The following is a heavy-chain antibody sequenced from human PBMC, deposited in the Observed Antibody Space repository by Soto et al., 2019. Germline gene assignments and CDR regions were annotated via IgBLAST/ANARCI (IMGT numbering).Heavy chain of an antibody. CDR3: ARGIAVALDAFDI. CDR1: GGTFSSYT. J-gene: IGHJ3*02. D-gene: IGHD6-19*01. Sequence: SVKVSCKASGGTFSSYTISWVRQAPGQGLEWMGRIIPILGIANYAQKFQGRVTITADKSTSTAYMELSSLRSEDTAVYYCARGIAVALDAFDIWGQGTMVTVSS. V-gene: IGHV1-69*02. CDR2: IIPILGIA.